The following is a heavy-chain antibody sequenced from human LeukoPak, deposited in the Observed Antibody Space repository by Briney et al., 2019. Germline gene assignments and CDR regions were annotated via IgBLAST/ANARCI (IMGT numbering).Heavy chain of an antibody. D-gene: IGHD3-22*01. CDR3: AREDYYYDSSGDI. J-gene: IGHJ3*02. CDR1: GGSISSGSYY. CDR2: IYTSGST. V-gene: IGHV4-61*02. Sequence: PSETLSLTCTVSGGSISSGSYYWSWIRQPAGKGLEWIGRIYTSGSTNYHPPLKSRVTISVDTSKNKFSLKLSSVTAADTAVYYCAREDYYYDSSGDIWGQGTMVTVSS.